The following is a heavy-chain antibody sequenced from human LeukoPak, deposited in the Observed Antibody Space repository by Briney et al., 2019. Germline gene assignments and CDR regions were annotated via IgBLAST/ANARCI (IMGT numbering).Heavy chain of an antibody. J-gene: IGHJ4*02. CDR2: INCYNGNT. V-gene: IGHV1-18*01. CDR3: ARGLDAAAGLANFDY. D-gene: IGHD6-25*01. Sequence: ASVKVSCKASGYSFSYFGINWVRQAPGQGLEWMGWINCYNGNTNYAQKSEGRLTLTTDTATSSVYMELRNLRSDDTAVYYCARGLDAAAGLANFDYWGQGTLVTVSP. CDR1: GYSFSYFG.